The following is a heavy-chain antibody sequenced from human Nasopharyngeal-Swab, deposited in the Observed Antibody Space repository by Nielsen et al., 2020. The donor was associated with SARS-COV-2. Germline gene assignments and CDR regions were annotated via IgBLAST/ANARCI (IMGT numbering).Heavy chain of an antibody. D-gene: IGHD2-15*01. Sequence: GESLKISCAASGFTFSSYAMSWVRQAPGKGLEWVSAISGSGGSTYYADSVKGRFTISRDNSKNSLYLQMNSLRTEDTALYYCAKGPVGYCSGGSCYLFDYWGQGTLVTVSS. CDR2: ISGSGGST. V-gene: IGHV3-23*01. CDR1: GFTFSSYA. J-gene: IGHJ4*02. CDR3: AKGPVGYCSGGSCYLFDY.